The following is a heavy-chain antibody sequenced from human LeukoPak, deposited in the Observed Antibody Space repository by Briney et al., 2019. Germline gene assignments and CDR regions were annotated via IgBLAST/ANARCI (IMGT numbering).Heavy chain of an antibody. CDR3: AKRGVVIRVILVGFHKEAYYFES. J-gene: IGHJ4*02. Sequence: GGSLRLSCAVSGITLNNYGMTWVRQAPGKGLEWVAGISDSGGSTKYADSVKGRFTISRDNPKNTLYLQVNSLRAEDTAVYFCAKRGVVIRVILVGFHKEAYYFESWGQGALVTVSS. D-gene: IGHD3/OR15-3a*01. V-gene: IGHV3-23*01. CDR1: GITLNNYG. CDR2: ISDSGGST.